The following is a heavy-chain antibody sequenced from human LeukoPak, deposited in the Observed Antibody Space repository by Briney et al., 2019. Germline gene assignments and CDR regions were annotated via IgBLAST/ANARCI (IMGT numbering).Heavy chain of an antibody. CDR1: GFTVSSNH. J-gene: IGHJ4*02. CDR3: ARDRRRVPLD. V-gene: IGHV3-66*02. CDR2: IYSGGST. Sequence: GGSLRLSCAASGFTVSSNHMSWVRQAPGKGLEWVSVIYSGGSTYYADSVKGRFTISRDNSKNTLYLQMNSLRAEDTAVYYCARDRRRVPLDWGQGTLVTVSS. D-gene: IGHD1-1*01.